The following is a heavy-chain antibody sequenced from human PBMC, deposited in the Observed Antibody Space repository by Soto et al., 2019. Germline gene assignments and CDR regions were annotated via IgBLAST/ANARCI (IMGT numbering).Heavy chain of an antibody. J-gene: IGHJ4*02. CDR1: GFTFTSSA. CDR3: AAGQYSSGWYRNYFDY. V-gene: IGHV1-58*01. D-gene: IGHD6-19*01. CDR2: IVVGSGNT. Sequence: GPQVKVSCKASGFTFTSSAVQWVRQARGQRLEWIGWIVVGSGNTNYAQKFQERVTITRDMSTSTAYMELSSLRSEDTAVYYCAAGQYSSGWYRNYFDYWGQGTLVTVSS.